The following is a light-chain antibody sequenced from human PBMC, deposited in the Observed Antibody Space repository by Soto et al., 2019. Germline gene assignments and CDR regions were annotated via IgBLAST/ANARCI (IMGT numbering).Light chain of an antibody. CDR2: DAS. CDR3: QQRSNWQGAT. J-gene: IGKJ4*01. CDR1: QSVSSY. V-gene: IGKV3-11*01. Sequence: EIVVTQSPATLSLSPGERATLSCRASQSVSSYLAWYQQKPGQAPRLLIYDASNKATAIPARFSGSGSGTDFTLTISSLEPEDFAVYYCQQRSNWQGATFGGGTKVESK.